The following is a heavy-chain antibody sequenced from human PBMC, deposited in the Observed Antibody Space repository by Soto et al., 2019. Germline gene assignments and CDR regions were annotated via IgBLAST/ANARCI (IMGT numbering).Heavy chain of an antibody. CDR3: AKDLSCDTSAYNY. Sequence: EVQLLESGGGLVQPGGSLRLSCTASGFTFSTYGMSWVRQAPGKGLEWVSSLSGDGTTTYYIDSVKGRFTISRDNPRNTLSLQMNSLRTEVTDVYYCAKDLSCDTSAYNYWGQGILVTVSS. CDR2: LSGDGTTT. J-gene: IGHJ4*02. D-gene: IGHD3-22*01. V-gene: IGHV3-23*01. CDR1: GFTFSTYG.